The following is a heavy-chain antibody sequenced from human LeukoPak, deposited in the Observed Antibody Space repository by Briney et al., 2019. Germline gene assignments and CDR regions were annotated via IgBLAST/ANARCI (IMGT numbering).Heavy chain of an antibody. CDR3: ARQGGSYYTPFDS. V-gene: IGHV4-39*01. CDR1: GGSISSSSYY. CDR2: IYYSGST. D-gene: IGHD1-26*01. Sequence: SETLSLTCTVSGGSISSSSYYWGWIRQPPGKGLEWIGNIYYSGSTYYNPSLRRRITIFVNTSKNQFSLKLNSVTAADTAVYYCARQGGSYYTPFDSWGQGTLVTVSS. J-gene: IGHJ4*02.